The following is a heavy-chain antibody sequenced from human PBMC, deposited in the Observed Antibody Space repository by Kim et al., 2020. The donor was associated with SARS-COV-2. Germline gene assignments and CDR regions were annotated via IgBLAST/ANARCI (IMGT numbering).Heavy chain of an antibody. D-gene: IGHD4-17*01. CDR2: INAYTGDP. Sequence: ASVKVSCKASGYTFTAYALTWVRQAPGQGLEWMGWINAYTGDPTYAQGFTGRFVFSLDTSVSTAYLQISSLEAADTAFYFCARWKDYDPFDYWGQGTLVT. V-gene: IGHV7-4-1*02. J-gene: IGHJ4*02. CDR3: ARWKDYDPFDY. CDR1: GYTFTAYA.